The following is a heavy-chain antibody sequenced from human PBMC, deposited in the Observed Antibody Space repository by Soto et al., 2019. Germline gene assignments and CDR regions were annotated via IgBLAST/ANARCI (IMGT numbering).Heavy chain of an antibody. D-gene: IGHD6-6*01. V-gene: IGHV4-34*01. CDR1: GGSFSGYY. J-gene: IGHJ4*02. Sequence: LSLPCAVYGGSFSGYYWIWIRQPPGKVLEGIGEINHSGSTNYNPSLKSRVTISVDTSKNQFSLKLSPVTAADTAVYYCARGRARAARSFGRWENHFDYWGQGTLVTVSS. CDR2: INHSGST. CDR3: ARGRARAARSFGRWENHFDY.